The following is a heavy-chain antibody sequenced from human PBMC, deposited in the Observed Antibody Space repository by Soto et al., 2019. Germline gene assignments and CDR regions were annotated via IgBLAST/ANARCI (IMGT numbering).Heavy chain of an antibody. Sequence: QVQLQESGPGLVKPSQTLSLTCTVSGGSISSGGYYWSWIRQHPGKGLEWIGYIYYSGSTYYNPYLKRRVTISVDTYKNQFSLKLSSVTAADTAVYYCAREGGIVGATAADYWGQGPLVTVSS. V-gene: IGHV4-31*03. CDR2: IYYSGST. CDR1: GGSISSGGYY. CDR3: AREGGIVGATAADY. D-gene: IGHD1-26*01. J-gene: IGHJ4*02.